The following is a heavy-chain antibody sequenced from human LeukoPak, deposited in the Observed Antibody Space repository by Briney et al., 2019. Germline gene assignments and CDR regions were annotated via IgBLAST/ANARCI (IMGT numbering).Heavy chain of an antibody. D-gene: IGHD2-15*01. Sequence: GGSLRLSCAASGFTFSSYAMSWVRQAPGKGLEWVSAISGSGGSTYYADSVKGRFTISRDNSKNTLYLQMNSLRAEDTAVYYCAKDPEDIVVVVAANDAFDIWGQGTMVTVSS. V-gene: IGHV3-23*01. CDR2: ISGSGGST. J-gene: IGHJ3*02. CDR3: AKDPEDIVVVVAANDAFDI. CDR1: GFTFSSYA.